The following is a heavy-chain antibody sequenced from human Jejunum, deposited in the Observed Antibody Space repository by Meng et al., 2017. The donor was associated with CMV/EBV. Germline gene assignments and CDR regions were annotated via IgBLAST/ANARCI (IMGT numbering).Heavy chain of an antibody. CDR2: ISSMSATM. V-gene: IGHV3-48*04. CDR3: ARKSIDY. Sequence: RLSCAASGFSFSIYSMNWVRQVPGKGLEWVSYISSMSATMYYTDSVRGRFTISRDDAKNSLYLQMNSLRAEDTAVYYCARKSIDYWGQGTLVTVSS. CDR1: GFSFSIYS. J-gene: IGHJ4*02.